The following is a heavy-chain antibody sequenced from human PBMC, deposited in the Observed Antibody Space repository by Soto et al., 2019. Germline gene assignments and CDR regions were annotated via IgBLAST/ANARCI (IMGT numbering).Heavy chain of an antibody. V-gene: IGHV4-34*01. CDR2: INYSGSN. CDR3: ARERGGYGLFDS. J-gene: IGHJ4*02. Sequence: PSETLSLTCVVSGGSFSTYYYNWIRQSPGKGLEWIGEINYSGSNNYSPSLKSRVTMSLDTSRNQFSLKLTSVTAADTAVYYCARERGGYGLFDSWGQGTLVTVSS. CDR1: GGSFSTYY. D-gene: IGHD5-18*01.